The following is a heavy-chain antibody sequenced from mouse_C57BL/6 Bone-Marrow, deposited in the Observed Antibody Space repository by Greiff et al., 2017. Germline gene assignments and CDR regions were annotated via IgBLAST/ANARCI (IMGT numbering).Heavy chain of an antibody. D-gene: IGHD2-3*01. CDR3: ANRYDGFSWFAY. Sequence: EVKLVESGGGLVKPGGSLKLSCAASGFTFSDYGMHWVRQAPEKGLEWVAYISSGSSTIYYADTVKGRFTISRDNAKNTLFLQMTSLRSEDTAMDYCANRYDGFSWFAYWGQGTLVTVSA. CDR2: ISSGSSTI. J-gene: IGHJ3*01. CDR1: GFTFSDYG. V-gene: IGHV5-17*01.